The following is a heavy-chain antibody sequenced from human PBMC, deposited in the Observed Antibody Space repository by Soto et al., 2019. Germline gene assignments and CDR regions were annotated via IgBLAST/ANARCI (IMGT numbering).Heavy chain of an antibody. CDR1: GFTFNIYT. CDR3: ARDRFKGYVPDY. CDR2: ISSSSIYI. Sequence: PWGSLRLSCSASGFTFNIYTMNWVRQAPGKGLEWVSSISSSSIYIHYADSVKGRFTISRDNAKLYLQMNSLRTEDTAVYYCARDRFKGYVPDYWGQGTPVTVSS. D-gene: IGHD3-16*01. V-gene: IGHV3-21*01. J-gene: IGHJ4*02.